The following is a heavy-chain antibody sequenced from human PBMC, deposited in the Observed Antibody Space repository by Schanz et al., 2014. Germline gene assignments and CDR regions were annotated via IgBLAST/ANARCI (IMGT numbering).Heavy chain of an antibody. V-gene: IGHV4-39*01. Sequence: QLQLQESGPGLVKPSETLSLTCPVSGGSISSSSYYWGWIRQPPGKGLEWIGSIYYTGSTYYNPSLKGRFTNSVDTSKNQLSLKLSSVTAADTAVYYCARAEINSGYARYYYGMDVWGQGTTVTVSS. CDR3: ARAEINSGYARYYYGMDV. CDR2: IYYTGST. J-gene: IGHJ6*02. D-gene: IGHD5-12*01. CDR1: GGSISSSSYY.